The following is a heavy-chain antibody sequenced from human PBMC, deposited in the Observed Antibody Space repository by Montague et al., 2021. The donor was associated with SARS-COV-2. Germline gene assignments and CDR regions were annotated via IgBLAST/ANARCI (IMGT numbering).Heavy chain of an antibody. CDR2: IHYSGST. V-gene: IGHV4-59*01. CDR3: ARGFDL. CDR1: GGSISSYY. J-gene: IGHJ2*01. Sequence: TLSLTCPVSGGSISSYYWSWIRQPPGKGLEWIGYIHYSGSTNSSPPLKSRVTISVDTPKNQFSLKLSPVTPAYTAVYYCARGFDLWGRGTLVTVSS.